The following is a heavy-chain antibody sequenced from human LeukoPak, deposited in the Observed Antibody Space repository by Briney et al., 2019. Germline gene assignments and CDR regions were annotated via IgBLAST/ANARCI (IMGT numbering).Heavy chain of an antibody. CDR1: GVTFEDYY. CDR2: VSSTGGDK. V-gene: IGHV3-11*01. D-gene: IGHD3-10*01. Sequence: GGSLRLSCTGSGVTFEDYYLSWIRQAPGKGLEWISYVSSTGGDKFYADPVKGRFTISRDNARNSLYMEMNDLIAEDTALYYCARGENGSFDHWGQGTLVIVSS. CDR3: ARGENGSFDH. J-gene: IGHJ4*02.